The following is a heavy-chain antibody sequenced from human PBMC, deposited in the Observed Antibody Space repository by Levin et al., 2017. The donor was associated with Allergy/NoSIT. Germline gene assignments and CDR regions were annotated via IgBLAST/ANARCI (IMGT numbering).Heavy chain of an antibody. CDR1: GGSISSGGYY. Sequence: LRLSCTVSGGSISSGGYYWSWIRQHPGKGLEWIGYIYSSGSTYYNPSLKSRVTISVDTSKNQFSLKLSSVTAADTAVYYCARAGGNWNDFHYWGQGTLVTVSS. CDR2: IYSSGST. J-gene: IGHJ4*02. CDR3: ARAGGNWNDFHY. D-gene: IGHD1-1*01. V-gene: IGHV4-31*03.